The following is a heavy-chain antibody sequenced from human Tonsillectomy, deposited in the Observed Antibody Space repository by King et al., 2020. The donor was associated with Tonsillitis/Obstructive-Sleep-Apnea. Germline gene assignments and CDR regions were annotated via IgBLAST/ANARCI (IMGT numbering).Heavy chain of an antibody. CDR1: GFTFSSYS. D-gene: IGHD2-2*01. CDR3: ARDNTRYCSSTSCYQPHDY. Sequence: VQLVESGGGLVKPGGSLRLSCAASGFTFSSYSMNWVRQAPGKGLEWVSSISSSSSYIYYADSVKGRFTISRENAKNSLYLQMNSLRAEDTAVYYCARDNTRYCSSTSCYQPHDYWGQGTLVTVSS. J-gene: IGHJ4*02. V-gene: IGHV3-21*01. CDR2: ISSSSSYI.